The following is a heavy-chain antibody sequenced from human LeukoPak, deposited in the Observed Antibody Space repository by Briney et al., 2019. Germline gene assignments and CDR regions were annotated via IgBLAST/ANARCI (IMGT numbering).Heavy chain of an antibody. V-gene: IGHV4-39*07. CDR3: ARGGRSSSSLNFDY. Sequence: SETLSLTCNVSGGSISSSSYYWGWIRQPPGTCLEWLGSIYYSGSTYYNPSLKSRVTISVDTSKNQFSLKLSSVTAADTAVYYCARGGRSSSSLNFDYWGQGTLVTVSS. CDR1: GGSISSSSYY. J-gene: IGHJ4*02. CDR2: IYYSGST. D-gene: IGHD6-6*01.